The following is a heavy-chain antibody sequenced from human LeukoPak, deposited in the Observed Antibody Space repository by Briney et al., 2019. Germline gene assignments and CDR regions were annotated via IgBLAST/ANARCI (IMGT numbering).Heavy chain of an antibody. V-gene: IGHV3-21*01. Sequence: PGGSLRLSCAASGFTFSSYSMNWVRQAPGKGLEWVSSISSSSSYIYDADSVKGRFTISRDNAKNSLYLQMNSLRAEDTAVYYCARDRYDILTGYYYYYYYYMDVWGKGTTVTISS. CDR2: ISSSSSYI. CDR3: ARDRYDILTGYYYYYYYYMDV. J-gene: IGHJ6*03. D-gene: IGHD3-9*01. CDR1: GFTFSSYS.